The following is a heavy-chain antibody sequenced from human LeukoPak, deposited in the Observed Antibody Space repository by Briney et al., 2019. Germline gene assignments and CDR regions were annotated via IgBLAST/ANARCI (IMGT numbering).Heavy chain of an antibody. D-gene: IGHD3-10*02. J-gene: IGHJ6*04. V-gene: IGHV3-48*03. CDR1: GFTFSSYE. CDR3: AELGITMIGGV. Sequence: PGGSLRLSCAAPGFTFSSYEMNWVRQAPGKVLEWVSYISSSGSTIYYADSVEGRFTISRDNAKNSLYLQMNSLRAEDTAVYYCAELGITMIGGVWGKGTTVTISS. CDR2: ISSSGSTI.